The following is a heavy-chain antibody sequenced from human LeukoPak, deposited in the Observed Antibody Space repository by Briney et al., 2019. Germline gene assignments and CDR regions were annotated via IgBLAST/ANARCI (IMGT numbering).Heavy chain of an antibody. D-gene: IGHD3-10*01. Sequence: GSLRLSCVASGFSFSDYSINWVRQAPGKGLEWIGSIYHSGSTYFNPSLKSRVTISVDTSKNQFSLKLSSVTAADTAVYYCARAAFDYGSGLRGVNWFDPWGQGTLVTVSS. CDR2: IYHSGST. V-gene: IGHV4-38-2*01. J-gene: IGHJ5*02. CDR1: GFSFSDYS. CDR3: ARAAFDYGSGLRGVNWFDP.